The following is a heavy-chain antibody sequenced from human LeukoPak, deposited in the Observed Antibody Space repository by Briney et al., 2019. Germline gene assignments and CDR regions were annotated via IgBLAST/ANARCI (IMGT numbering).Heavy chain of an antibody. D-gene: IGHD2-2*01. CDR1: GGSFSGYY. J-gene: IGHJ6*03. CDR2: INHSGST. V-gene: IGHV4-34*01. CDR3: ARVSPLLYCSSTSCYGGYYYYYCMDV. Sequence: SETLSLTCAVYGGSFSGYYWSWIRQPPGKGLEWIGEINHSGSTNYNPSLKSRVTISVDTSKNQFSLKLSSVTAADTAVYYCARVSPLLYCSSTSCYGGYYYYYCMDVWGKGTTVTVSS.